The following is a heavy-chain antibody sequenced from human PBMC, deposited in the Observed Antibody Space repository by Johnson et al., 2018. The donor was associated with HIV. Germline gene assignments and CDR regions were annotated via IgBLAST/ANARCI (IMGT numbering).Heavy chain of an antibody. J-gene: IGHJ3*02. CDR2: IRYDGSNT. CDR1: GFTFSSYG. CDR3: ARDVSQLAGAFDS. D-gene: IGHD6-6*01. Sequence: QVQLVESGGGLVQFGGSLRLSCAASGFTFSSYGMHWVRQAPGKGLEWVAFIRYDGSNTYYADSVKGRFTISRDNSKNTLYLQMNSLSAEDTAVYYCARDVSQLAGAFDSWGHGTMVTVSS. V-gene: IGHV3-30*02.